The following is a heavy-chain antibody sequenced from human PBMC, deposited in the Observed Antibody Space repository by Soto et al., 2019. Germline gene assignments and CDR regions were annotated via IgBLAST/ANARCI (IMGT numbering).Heavy chain of an antibody. D-gene: IGHD6-13*01. V-gene: IGHV3-23*01. J-gene: IGHJ3*02. Sequence: GGSLRLSCAASGFTFSSYGMHWVRQAPGKGLEWVSVISGTGGSTYYADSVKGRFTISRDNSKNTLYMQMNSLRAEDTAVYYCAKTRFYSSSXPDAFEIWGQGTVVTVSS. CDR2: ISGTGGST. CDR3: AKTRFYSSSXPDAFEI. CDR1: GFTFSSYG.